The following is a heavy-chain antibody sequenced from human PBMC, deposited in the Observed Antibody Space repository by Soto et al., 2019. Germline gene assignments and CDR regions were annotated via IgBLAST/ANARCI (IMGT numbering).Heavy chain of an antibody. Sequence: GGSLRLSCAASGFTFSDYYMSWIRQAPGKGLEWVSYISGSGDRTYYADSAKGRFTISKDISRNSLSLQLDSLGVEDTAVYFCVKDDGGYPSTAPHWGQGTLVTVSS. D-gene: IGHD3-22*01. CDR1: GFTFSDYY. J-gene: IGHJ4*02. CDR3: VKDDGGYPSTAPH. V-gene: IGHV3-11*01. CDR2: ISGSGDRT.